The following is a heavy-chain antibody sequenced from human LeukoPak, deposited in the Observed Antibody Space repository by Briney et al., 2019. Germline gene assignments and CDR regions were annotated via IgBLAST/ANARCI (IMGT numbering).Heavy chain of an antibody. V-gene: IGHV4-34*01. J-gene: IGHJ4*02. CDR1: GGSFSGYY. Sequence: PSETLSLTCAVYGGSFSGYYRSWIRQPPGKGLEWIGSIYYGGSTFYSPSLKSRVTISVDASKNQFSLNLSSVTAADTAVYYCARHPPYGSRSWGAYYFDHWGQGNLVTVSS. CDR3: ARHPPYGSRSWGAYYFDH. CDR2: IYYGGST. D-gene: IGHD3-10*01.